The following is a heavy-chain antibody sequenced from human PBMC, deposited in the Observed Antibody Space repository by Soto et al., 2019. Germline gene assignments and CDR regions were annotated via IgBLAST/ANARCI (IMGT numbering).Heavy chain of an antibody. CDR1: GYPVTAYY. Sequence: QLHLVQSGAVVKKPGASVTVSCSASGYPVTAYYLHWVRQAPGRGLEWMGGINPATGAAKYTQTFQGRFTMNRDTSTRTVFMELIGLTSGDTAVFYCARGGGVGVAGSAAFDMWGQWTLVTVSS. CDR2: INPATGAA. J-gene: IGHJ3*02. CDR3: ARGGGVGVAGSAAFDM. D-gene: IGHD3-3*01. V-gene: IGHV1-2*02.